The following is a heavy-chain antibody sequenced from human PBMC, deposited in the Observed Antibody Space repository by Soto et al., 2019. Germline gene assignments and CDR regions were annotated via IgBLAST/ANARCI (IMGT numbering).Heavy chain of an antibody. V-gene: IGHV1-2*02. D-gene: IGHD5-18*01. CDR1: GYTFIGYY. CDR3: ARVNSGYMDGLTYYGLDV. J-gene: IGHJ6*02. Sequence: GASVKVSCKASGYTFIGYYIHWVRQAPGQGLEWMGWIDPNSGDTNYEQKFQDRVTMTRDTAITTAYMEVSRVTSDDTAVYYCARVNSGYMDGLTYYGLDVWGQGTTVTVSS. CDR2: IDPNSGDT.